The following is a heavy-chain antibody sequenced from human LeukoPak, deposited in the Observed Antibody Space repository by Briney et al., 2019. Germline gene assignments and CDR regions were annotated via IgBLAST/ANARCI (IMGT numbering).Heavy chain of an antibody. J-gene: IGHJ5*02. V-gene: IGHV1-8*01. CDR3: ARDLATVTTHWFDP. Sequence: ASVKVSCKASGYTFTSYDINWVRQATGQGLEWMGWMNPNSGNTGYAQKLQGRVTMTTDTSTSTAYMELRSLRSDDTAVYYCARDLATVTTHWFDPWGQGTLVTVSS. CDR1: GYTFTSYD. D-gene: IGHD4-17*01. CDR2: MNPNSGNT.